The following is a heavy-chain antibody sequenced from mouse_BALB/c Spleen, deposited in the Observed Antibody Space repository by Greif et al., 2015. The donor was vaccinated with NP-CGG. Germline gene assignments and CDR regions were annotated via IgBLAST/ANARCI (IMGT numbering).Heavy chain of an antibody. J-gene: IGHJ2*01. CDR3: ARSQGYYFDY. CDR2: IYPGDGDT. V-gene: IGHV1-80*01. CDR1: CYAFSSYW. Sequence: VKLQESGAALVRPGSSVKISCKASCYAFSSYWMNWVKQRPGQGLEWIGQIYPGDGDTNYNGKVKGKATLTADKSSSTAYMQLRSLKSEDSAVYFCARSQGYYFDYWGQGTTLTVSS.